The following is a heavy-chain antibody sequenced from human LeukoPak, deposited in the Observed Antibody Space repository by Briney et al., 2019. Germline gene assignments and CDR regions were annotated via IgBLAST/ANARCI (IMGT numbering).Heavy chain of an antibody. CDR2: IRSKAYGGTT. CDR1: GFTFGDYA. CDR3: TRDALRYFDWSFSCYYYGMDV. D-gene: IGHD3-9*01. V-gene: IGHV3-49*04. Sequence: PGRSLRLSCTASGFTFGDYAMSWARQAPGKGLEWVGFIRSKAYGGTTEYAASVKGRFTISRDDSKSIAYLQMNSLKTEDTAVYYCTRDALRYFDWSFSCYYYGMDVWGKGTTVTVSS. J-gene: IGHJ6*04.